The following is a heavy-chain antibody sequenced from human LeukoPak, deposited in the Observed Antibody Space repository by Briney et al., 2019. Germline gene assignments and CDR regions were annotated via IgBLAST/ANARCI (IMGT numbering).Heavy chain of an antibody. CDR3: AVMHGYYDGSGYWVQ. D-gene: IGHD3-22*01. CDR1: GFTFSSYG. V-gene: IGHV3-23*01. J-gene: IGHJ4*02. CDR2: ITPGGAST. Sequence: GGSLRLSCAASGFTFSSYGMSWVRQAPGQGLERVSFITPGGASTSYADSVKGRFTISRDNPRNTLYMQMNSLRDEDTALYYCAVMHGYYDGSGYWVQWGQGTLVTVSS.